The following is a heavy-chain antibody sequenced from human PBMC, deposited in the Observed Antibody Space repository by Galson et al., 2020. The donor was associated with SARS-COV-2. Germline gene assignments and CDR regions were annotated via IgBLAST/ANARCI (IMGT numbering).Heavy chain of an antibody. CDR2: IYYSGST. Sequence: ASETLSLTCTVSGGSISSYYWSWIRQPPGKGLEWIGYIYYSGSTNYNPSLKSRVTISVDTSKNQFSLKLSSVTAADTAVYYCARAAQEVQDIHDGMDVWGQGTTVTVSS. V-gene: IGHV4-59*01. CDR1: GGSISSYY. CDR3: ARAAQEVQDIHDGMDV. D-gene: IGHD2-15*01. J-gene: IGHJ6*02.